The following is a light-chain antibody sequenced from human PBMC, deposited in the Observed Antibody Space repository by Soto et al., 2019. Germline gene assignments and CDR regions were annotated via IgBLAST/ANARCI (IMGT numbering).Light chain of an antibody. Sequence: EIVLTQSPATLSLSPGERATISCRASQSVSSYLAWYQQKPGRAPRLLIYDASYTATGIPARFSGGGSGTDFTLTINRLEPEDSAVYFCQQRSNWPRTIGQGTKLEIK. J-gene: IGKJ2*01. CDR2: DAS. CDR3: QQRSNWPRT. V-gene: IGKV3-11*01. CDR1: QSVSSY.